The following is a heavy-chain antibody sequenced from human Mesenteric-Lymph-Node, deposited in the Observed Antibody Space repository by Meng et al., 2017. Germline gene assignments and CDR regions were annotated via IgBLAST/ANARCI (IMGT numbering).Heavy chain of an antibody. CDR2: IYPGDSDT. CDR1: GYSSTSYW. J-gene: IGHJ4*02. Sequence: GGSLRLSCKGSGYSSTSYWIGWVRQMPGKGLEWMGIIYPGDSDTRYSPSFQGQVTISADKSISTAYLQWSSLKASDTAMYYCARRADTARLSGFDYWGQGTLVTVSS. D-gene: IGHD5-18*01. V-gene: IGHV5-51*01. CDR3: ARRADTARLSGFDY.